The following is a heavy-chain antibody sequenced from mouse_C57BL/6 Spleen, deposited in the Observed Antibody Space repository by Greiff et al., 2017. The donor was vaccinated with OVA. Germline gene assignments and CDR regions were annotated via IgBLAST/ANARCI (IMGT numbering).Heavy chain of an antibody. V-gene: IGHV5-15*04. CDR1: GFTFSDYG. CDR3: ARHHYYGSSYGYFDV. Sequence: EVMLVEYGGGLVQPGGSLKLSCAASGFTFSDYGMAWVRQAPRKGPEWVAFISNLAYSIYYADTVTGRFTISRENAKNTLYLEMSSLRSEDTAMYYCARHHYYGSSYGYFDVWGTGTTVTVSS. CDR2: ISNLAYSI. J-gene: IGHJ1*03. D-gene: IGHD1-1*01.